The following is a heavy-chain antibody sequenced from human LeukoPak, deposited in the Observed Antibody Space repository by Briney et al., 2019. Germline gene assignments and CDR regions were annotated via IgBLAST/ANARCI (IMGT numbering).Heavy chain of an antibody. CDR2: ISGSGGST. V-gene: IGHV3-23*01. CDR3: AKVISGDSSGWSDFDY. Sequence: GGSLRLSCAASGFTFSSYAMSWVRQAPGKGLEWVSAISGSGGSTYYADSVKGRFTISRGNSKNTLYLQMNSLRAEDTAVYYCAKVISGDSSGWSDFDYWGQGTLVTVSS. CDR1: GFTFSSYA. J-gene: IGHJ4*02. D-gene: IGHD6-19*01.